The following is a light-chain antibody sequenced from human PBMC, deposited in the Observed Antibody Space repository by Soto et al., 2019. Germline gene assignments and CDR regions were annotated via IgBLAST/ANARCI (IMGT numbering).Light chain of an antibody. Sequence: QSALTQPPSASGSPGQSVTISCTGTSSDVGAYNYVSWYQQHPGKVPKLLIFEVSKRPSGVPDRFSGSKSGNTASLTVSGLQAEDEADYYCSSYAGSNILVFCGGTKLTVL. CDR1: SSDVGAYNY. J-gene: IGLJ2*01. V-gene: IGLV2-8*01. CDR2: EVS. CDR3: SSYAGSNILV.